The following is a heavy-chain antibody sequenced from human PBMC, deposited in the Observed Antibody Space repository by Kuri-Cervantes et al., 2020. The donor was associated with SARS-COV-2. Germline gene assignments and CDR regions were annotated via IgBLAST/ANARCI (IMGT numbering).Heavy chain of an antibody. CDR1: GFIFSDYA. D-gene: IGHD5-24*01. Sequence: GVLKISCEASGFIFSDYAIDWVRQAPGKGLEWVSSISTSGGDTNYADSLKGRFTISRDNSKNTLYLQMNSLRVEDTAVYYCASVSTMGVSLDWGQGTLVAVSS. V-gene: IGHV3-23*01. CDR2: ISTSGGDT. J-gene: IGHJ4*02. CDR3: ASVSTMGVSLD.